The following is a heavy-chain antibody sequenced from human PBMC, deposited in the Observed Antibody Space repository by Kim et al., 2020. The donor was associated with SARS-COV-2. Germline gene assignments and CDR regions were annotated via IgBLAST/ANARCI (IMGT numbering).Heavy chain of an antibody. Sequence: GGSLRLSCTASGFTFGDYAMSWFRQAPGKGLEWVGFIRSKAYGGTTEYAASVKGRFTISRDDSKSIAYLQMNSLKTEDTAVYYCTRDRKLELPDYWGQGTLVTVSS. CDR1: GFTFGDYA. CDR2: IRSKAYGGTT. V-gene: IGHV3-49*03. D-gene: IGHD1-7*01. J-gene: IGHJ4*02. CDR3: TRDRKLELPDY.